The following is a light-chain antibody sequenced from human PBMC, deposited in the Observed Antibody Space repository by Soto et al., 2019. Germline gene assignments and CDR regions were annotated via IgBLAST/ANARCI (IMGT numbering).Light chain of an antibody. CDR1: QSVSSY. V-gene: IGKV3-11*01. J-gene: IGKJ4*01. CDR3: QQRSNWRLT. CDR2: ESS. Sequence: EIVLTQSPATLSLSPGERATLSCRASQSVSSYLAWYQQKPGQAPRLLIYESSNRATGIPARFSGSGSGTDFTLTISSLEPEDFAVYYCQQRSNWRLTFGGGTKVEIK.